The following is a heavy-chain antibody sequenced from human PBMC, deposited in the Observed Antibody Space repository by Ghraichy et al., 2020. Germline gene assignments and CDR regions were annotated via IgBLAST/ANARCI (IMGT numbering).Heavy chain of an antibody. CDR2: INHSGST. CDR3: ARGEINYDILSEPYYYGMDV. CDR1: GGSFSGYY. J-gene: IGHJ6*02. D-gene: IGHD3-9*01. Sequence: SQTLSLTCAVYGGSFSGYYWSWIRQPPGKGLEWIGEINHSGSTNYNPSLKSRVTISVDTSKNQFSLKLSSVTAADTAVYYCARGEINYDILSEPYYYGMDVWGQGTTVTVSS. V-gene: IGHV4-34*01.